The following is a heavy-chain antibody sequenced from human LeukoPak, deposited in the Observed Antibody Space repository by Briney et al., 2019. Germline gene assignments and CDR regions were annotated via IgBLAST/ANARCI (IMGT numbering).Heavy chain of an antibody. Sequence: SETLSLTCAVYGGPFSGYYWSWIRQPPGKGLEWIGEINHSGSTNYNPSLKSRVTISVDTSKNQFSLKLSSVTAADTAVYYCANNYYDFWSGYLRPFDAFDIWGQGTMVTVSS. D-gene: IGHD3-3*01. CDR3: ANNYYDFWSGYLRPFDAFDI. V-gene: IGHV4-34*01. CDR2: INHSGST. CDR1: GGPFSGYY. J-gene: IGHJ3*02.